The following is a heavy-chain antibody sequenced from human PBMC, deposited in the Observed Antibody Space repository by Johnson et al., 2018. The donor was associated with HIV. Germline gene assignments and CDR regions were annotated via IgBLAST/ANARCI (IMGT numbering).Heavy chain of an antibody. CDR2: ISYDGNNK. V-gene: IGHV3-30-3*01. D-gene: IGHD5-18*01. J-gene: IGHJ3*02. CDR3: ARELRGYSYALRGDAFDI. CDR1: GFTFSSYA. Sequence: QVQLVESGGGVVQPGRSLRLSCAASGFTFSSYAMHWVRQAPGKGLEWVAVISYDGNNKYYADSVKGRFIISRDNSKNTLYLQMNSLRAEDTAVYYCARELRGYSYALRGDAFDIWGQGTMVTVSS.